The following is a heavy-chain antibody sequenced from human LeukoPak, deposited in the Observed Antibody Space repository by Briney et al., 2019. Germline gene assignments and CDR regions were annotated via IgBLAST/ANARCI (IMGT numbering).Heavy chain of an antibody. Sequence: GGSLRLSCAASGFTFSSYWMFWVRHAPGQGLEWVSRINNVGNGASHADSVRGRFTISRDNAKNMLYLQMNSLRAEDTAVYYCAKDPGPSASGTYDYWGQGTLVTVSS. CDR1: GFTFSSYW. D-gene: IGHD3-10*01. CDR2: INNVGNGA. CDR3: AKDPGPSASGTYDY. J-gene: IGHJ4*02. V-gene: IGHV3-74*01.